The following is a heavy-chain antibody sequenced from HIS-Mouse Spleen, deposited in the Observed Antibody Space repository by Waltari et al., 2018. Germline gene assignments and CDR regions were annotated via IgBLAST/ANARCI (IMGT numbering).Heavy chain of an antibody. V-gene: IGHV3-30*18. CDR3: AKDRGSQFDY. J-gene: IGHJ4*02. D-gene: IGHD1-26*01. CDR1: GFTFSSYG. CDR2: ISYDGSNK. Sequence: QVQLVESGGGVVQPGRSLRLSCAASGFTFSSYGMHWVRQAPGKGVGWVEVISYDGSNKYYADSVKGRFTISRDNSKNTLYLQMNSLRAEDTAVYYCAKDRGSQFDYWGQGTLVTVSS.